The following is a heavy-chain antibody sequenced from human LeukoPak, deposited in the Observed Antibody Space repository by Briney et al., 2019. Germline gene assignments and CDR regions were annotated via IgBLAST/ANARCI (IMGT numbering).Heavy chain of an antibody. CDR1: GFISSSYW. Sequence: GGSLRLSCAASGFISSSYWMHWVRKPPGKGLEWVSAICGTTYYADSVKRRFPISRDNPKSTLYLQMHSLRADDTAVYYCAREISRFGIWGQGTLVTVST. V-gene: IGHV3-66*01. D-gene: IGHD3-16*01. CDR2: ICGTT. J-gene: IGHJ4*02. CDR3: AREISRFGI.